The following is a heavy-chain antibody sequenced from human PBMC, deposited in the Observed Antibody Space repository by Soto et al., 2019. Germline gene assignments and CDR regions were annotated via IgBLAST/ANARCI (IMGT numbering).Heavy chain of an antibody. Sequence: PSETLSLTCTVSGGSISSSSYYWGWIRQPPGKGLEWIGSIFYSGSTYYNPSLKSRVTISVDTSKNQFSLKLSSVTAADTAVYYCARRYGASWEYWGQGTLVTVS. J-gene: IGHJ4*02. V-gene: IGHV4-39*01. CDR2: IFYSGST. CDR1: GGSISSSSYY. CDR3: ARRYGASWEY. D-gene: IGHD4-17*01.